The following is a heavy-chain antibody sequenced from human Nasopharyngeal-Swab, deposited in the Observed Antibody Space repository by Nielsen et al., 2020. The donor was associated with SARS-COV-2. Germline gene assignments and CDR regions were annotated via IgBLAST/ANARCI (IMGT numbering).Heavy chain of an antibody. V-gene: IGHV1-3*01. CDR2: INGGNGNT. J-gene: IGHJ2*01. Sequence: WVRQAPGQSLEGMGWINGGNGNTKFSQKFQGRVTITRDTSASTAYMELSSLRSEDTAVYYCARDQGYGSGLPGYFDLWGRGTLVTVSS. CDR3: ARDQGYGSGLPGYFDL. D-gene: IGHD6-19*01.